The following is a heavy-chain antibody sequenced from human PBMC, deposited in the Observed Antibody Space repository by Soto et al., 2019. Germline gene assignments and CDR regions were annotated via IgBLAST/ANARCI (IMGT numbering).Heavy chain of an antibody. Sequence: SETVSLTCTVSGDSISGGAAFWSWIRQPPVKGLEWIANVYYSGSSYYNPSLKSRLTISVDTTKNQFSLQLKSMTAADTAVYYCAKLSCTSSTCYFPGWFDPWGQGTLVTVSS. CDR2: VYYSGSS. J-gene: IGHJ5*02. V-gene: IGHV4-31*03. D-gene: IGHD2-2*01. CDR3: AKLSCTSSTCYFPGWFDP. CDR1: GDSISGGAAF.